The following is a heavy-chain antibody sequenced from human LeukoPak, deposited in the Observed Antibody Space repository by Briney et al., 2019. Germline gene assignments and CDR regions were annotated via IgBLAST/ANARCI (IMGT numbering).Heavy chain of an antibody. CDR3: ATQQSYYFNY. V-gene: IGHV5-51*01. CDR1: GYSFTNSW. CDR2: IYPGDSDT. Sequence: GESLKISCKGFGYSFTNSWIGWVRQMPGKGLEWMVNIYPGDSDTRYSPSFQGQVTISADKSISTAYMQWSGLEASDTAMYYCATQQSYYFNYWGQGTLVTVSS. J-gene: IGHJ4*02. D-gene: IGHD4-11*01.